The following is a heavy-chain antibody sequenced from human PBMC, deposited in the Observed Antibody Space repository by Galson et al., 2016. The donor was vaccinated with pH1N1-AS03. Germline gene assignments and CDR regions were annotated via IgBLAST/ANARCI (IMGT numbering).Heavy chain of an antibody. J-gene: IGHJ4*02. D-gene: IGHD3-16*02. V-gene: IGHV4-4*01. CDR3: ASAGYHTPGYHY. CDR2: VHYSGTT. CDR1: GGFMTSPDW. Sequence: ETLSLTCAVSGGFMTSPDWWTWVRQPPGKGLEWIGEVHYSGTTSYNPSLNSRVTMSIDKSNNQFSLNLGSVTAADTAVYFCASAGYHTPGYHYWGQGALVTVSS.